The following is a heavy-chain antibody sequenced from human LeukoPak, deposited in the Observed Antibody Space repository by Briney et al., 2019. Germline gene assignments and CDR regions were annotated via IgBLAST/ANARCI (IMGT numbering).Heavy chain of an antibody. D-gene: IGHD6-19*01. V-gene: IGHV3-30*18. Sequence: GGSLRLSCAASGFTFSSYGMHWVRQAPGKGLEWVAVVSSDGSNEYYADSVKGRFTISRANSKNTLYLQMNSLRAEDTAVYYCAKVVQWLGFDYWGQGTLVTVSS. CDR2: VSSDGSNE. CDR3: AKVVQWLGFDY. CDR1: GFTFSSYG. J-gene: IGHJ4*02.